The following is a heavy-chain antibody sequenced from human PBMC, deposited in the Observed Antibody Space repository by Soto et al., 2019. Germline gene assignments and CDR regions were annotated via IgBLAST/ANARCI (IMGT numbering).Heavy chain of an antibody. CDR3: AKNMVRGVMSYFDY. V-gene: IGHV3-23*01. Sequence: GGSLRLSCAASGFTFSSYAMSWVRQAPGKGLEWVSAISGSGGSTYYADSVKGRFTISRDNSKNTLYLQMNSLRAEDTAVYYWAKNMVRGVMSYFDYWGQGTLVTVSS. D-gene: IGHD3-10*01. CDR1: GFTFSSYA. CDR2: ISGSGGST. J-gene: IGHJ4*02.